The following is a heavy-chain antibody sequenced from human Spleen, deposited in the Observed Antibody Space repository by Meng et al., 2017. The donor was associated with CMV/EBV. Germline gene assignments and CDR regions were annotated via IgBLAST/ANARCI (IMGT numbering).Heavy chain of an antibody. J-gene: IGHJ4*02. D-gene: IGHD1-1*01. CDR3: ASYNWDLYYFDY. Sequence: GESLKISCAASGFTVSSNYMSWVRQAPGKGLEWVSVIYSGGSTYYADSVKGRFTISRDNAENSLYLQMNSLRADDTAVYYCASYNWDLYYFDYWGQGTLVTVSS. CDR2: IYSGGST. CDR1: GFTVSSNY. V-gene: IGHV3-53*01.